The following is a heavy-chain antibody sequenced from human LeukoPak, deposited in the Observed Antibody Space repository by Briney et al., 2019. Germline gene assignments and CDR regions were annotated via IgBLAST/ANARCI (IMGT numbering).Heavy chain of an antibody. CDR3: ARSGYCSSTSCYTAEFDY. Sequence: KPSETLSLTCSVSGGSISSYYWTWIRQPPGKGLEWIGYIYYSGSTNYNPSLKSRVTISVDTSKNQFSLKLSSVTAADTAVYYCARSGYCSSTSCYTAEFDYWGQGTLVTVSS. D-gene: IGHD2-2*02. CDR2: IYYSGST. CDR1: GGSISSYY. J-gene: IGHJ4*02. V-gene: IGHV4-59*01.